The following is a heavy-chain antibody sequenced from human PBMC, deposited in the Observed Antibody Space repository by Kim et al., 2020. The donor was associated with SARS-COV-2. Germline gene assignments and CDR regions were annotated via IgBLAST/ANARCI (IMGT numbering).Heavy chain of an antibody. CDR1: GFTFSSYE. J-gene: IGHJ5*02. D-gene: IGHD3-22*01. CDR2: ISSSGSTI. V-gene: IGHV3-48*03. CDR3: ARDYRLYYYDSSGYPNWFYP. Sequence: GGSLRLSCAASGFTFSSYEMNWVRQAPGKGLEWVSYISSSGSTIYYADSVKGRFTISRDNAKNSLYLQMNSLRAEDTAVYYCARDYRLYYYDSSGYPNWFYPWGQGTLVTVSS.